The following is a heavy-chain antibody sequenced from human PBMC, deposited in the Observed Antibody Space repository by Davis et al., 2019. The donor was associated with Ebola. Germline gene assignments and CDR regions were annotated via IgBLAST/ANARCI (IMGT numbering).Heavy chain of an antibody. D-gene: IGHD6-19*01. V-gene: IGHV3-48*02. CDR2: ISSSSSTI. J-gene: IGHJ3*02. Sequence: PGGSLRLSCAASGFPFSSYSLNWVRQAPGKGLEWVSYISSSSSTIYYADSVKGRFTISRDNAKNSLYLQMNSLRDEDTAVYYCARDPRGAVAGRAFDIWGQGTMVTVSS. CDR3: ARDPRGAVAGRAFDI. CDR1: GFPFSSYS.